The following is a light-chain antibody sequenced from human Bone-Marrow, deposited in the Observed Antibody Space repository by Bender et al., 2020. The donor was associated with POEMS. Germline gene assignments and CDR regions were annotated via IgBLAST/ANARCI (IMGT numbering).Light chain of an antibody. J-gene: IGLJ3*02. Sequence: QSDLTQPASVSGSPGQSITISCTGTSSDVGTHKSVSWYQQHPGKAPKLIMFDVSSRPWGVSDRFSGSKSGNTASLTISGLQAEDEADYHCCSYTTSSTLVFGGGTKVTVL. CDR1: SSDVGTHKS. CDR2: DVS. CDR3: CSYTTSSTLV. V-gene: IGLV2-14*03.